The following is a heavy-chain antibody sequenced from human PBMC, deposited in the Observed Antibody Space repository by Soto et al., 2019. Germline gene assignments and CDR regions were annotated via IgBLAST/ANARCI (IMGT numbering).Heavy chain of an antibody. D-gene: IGHD5-12*01. V-gene: IGHV1-69*01. Sequence: QVQLVQSGAEVKKPGSSVKVSCKASGGTFSSYAISWVRQAPGQGLVWMGGIIPIFGTANYAQKFQGRVTITADESTSTAYMELSSLRSEDTAVYYCARARSLYSGYDFGAFDIWGQGTMVTVSS. J-gene: IGHJ3*02. CDR2: IIPIFGTA. CDR1: GGTFSSYA. CDR3: ARARSLYSGYDFGAFDI.